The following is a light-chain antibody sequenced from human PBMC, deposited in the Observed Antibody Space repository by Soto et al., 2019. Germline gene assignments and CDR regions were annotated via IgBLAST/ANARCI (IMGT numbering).Light chain of an antibody. Sequence: QSVLTQPPSVSAAPGQRVTSSCSGSTSNIGNHYVSWYHHVPGAAPKLLIYDNNKRPSGIPDRFSGSKSGTSATLDISGLQTGDEADYYCGSWDSSLPSYVFGTGTKLTVL. CDR2: DNN. CDR1: TSNIGNHY. V-gene: IGLV1-51*01. J-gene: IGLJ1*01. CDR3: GSWDSSLPSYV.